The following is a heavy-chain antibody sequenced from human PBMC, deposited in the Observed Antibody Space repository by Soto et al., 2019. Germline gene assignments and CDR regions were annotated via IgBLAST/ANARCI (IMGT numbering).Heavy chain of an antibody. CDR1: GGSVSSGSYY. D-gene: IGHD1-26*01. J-gene: IGHJ6*02. CDR3: ARDRYSGSYYGFHYGMDV. CDR2: IYYSGST. V-gene: IGHV4-61*01. Sequence: SETLSLTCTVSGGSVSSGSYYWSWIRQPPGKGLEWIGYIYYSGSTNYNPSLKSRVTISVDTSRNQFSLKLSSVTAADTAVYYCARDRYSGSYYGFHYGMDVWGQGTTVTVSS.